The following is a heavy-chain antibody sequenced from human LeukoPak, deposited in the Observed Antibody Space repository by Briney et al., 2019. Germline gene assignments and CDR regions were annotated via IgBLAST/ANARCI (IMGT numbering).Heavy chain of an antibody. CDR2: ISSSSSYI. CDR3: ARDYYDSSGYCQFDY. D-gene: IGHD3-22*01. V-gene: IGHV3-21*01. J-gene: IGHJ4*02. Sequence: PGGSLRLSCAASGFTFSSYSMNWVRQAPGKGLEWVSSISSSSSYIYYADSVKGRFTISRGNAKNSLYLQMNSLRAEDTAVYYCARDYYDSSGYCQFDYLGQGTLVTVSS. CDR1: GFTFSSYS.